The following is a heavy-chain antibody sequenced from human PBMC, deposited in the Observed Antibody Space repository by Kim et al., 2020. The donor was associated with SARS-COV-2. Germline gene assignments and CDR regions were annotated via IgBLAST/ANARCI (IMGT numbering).Heavy chain of an antibody. CDR2: IYSGGSST. V-gene: IGHV3-23*03. CDR3: AKDRSSSWSGYYYYGMDV. CDR1: GFTFSSYA. Sequence: GGSLRLSCAASGFTFSSYAMSWVRQAPGKGLEWVSVIYSGGSSTYYADSVKGRFTISRDNSKNTLYLQMNSLRAEDTVVYYCAKDRSSSWSGYYYYGMDVWGQGTTVTVSS. J-gene: IGHJ6*02. D-gene: IGHD6-13*01.